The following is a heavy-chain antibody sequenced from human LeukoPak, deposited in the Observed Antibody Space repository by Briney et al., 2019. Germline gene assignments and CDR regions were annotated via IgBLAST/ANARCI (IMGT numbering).Heavy chain of an antibody. CDR3: ARLKFYDSTGYSPSHYMDV. CDR1: GGPIYSYY. V-gene: IGHV4-4*07. D-gene: IGHD3-22*01. J-gene: IGHJ6*03. Sequence: SETLSLTCTVSGGPIYSYYWSWIRQSAGKGLEWIGRLYPGVSTDYNPSLKSRVTMSLDTSKKQFALKLTAVTAADTAVYYCARLKFYDSTGYSPSHYMDVWGKGTTVTLAS. CDR2: LYPGVST.